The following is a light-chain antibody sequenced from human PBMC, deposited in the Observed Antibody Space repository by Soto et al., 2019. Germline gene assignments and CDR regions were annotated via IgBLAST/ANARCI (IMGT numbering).Light chain of an antibody. CDR2: DVS. V-gene: IGLV2-14*01. Sequence: QSALTHPASVSGYPGQSITISCTGTSSDVGGYNYVSWYQQHPGKAPKLMIYDVSNRPSGVSNRFSGSKSGNTASLTISGLQAEDEADYYCSSYTSSSPVVFGGGTKLTVL. J-gene: IGLJ2*01. CDR3: SSYTSSSPVV. CDR1: SSDVGGYNY.